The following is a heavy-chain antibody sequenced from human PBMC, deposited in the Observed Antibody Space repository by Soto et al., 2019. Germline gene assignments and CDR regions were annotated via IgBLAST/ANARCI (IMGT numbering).Heavy chain of an antibody. CDR3: AGDTPGPSIHYGMDG. CDR2: TYYRSKWYN. V-gene: IGHV6-1*01. J-gene: IGHJ6*04. CDR1: GDSVSSNSAA. Sequence: PSQTLSLTCAISGDSVSSNSAAWNWIRQSPSRSLEWLGRTYYRSKWYNDYAVCVKSRITINPDTSKNQFSLQLSSVTPEDAALYYFAGDTPGPSIHYGMDGWGEGTTVTVSS.